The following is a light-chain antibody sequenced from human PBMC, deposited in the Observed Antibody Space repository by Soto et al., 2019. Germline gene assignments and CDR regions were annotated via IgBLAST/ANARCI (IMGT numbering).Light chain of an antibody. CDR1: QGINTY. J-gene: IGKJ5*01. CDR3: QKLFGYPIT. CDR2: AAS. Sequence: IQLTQSPSSLSVSVGDRVTITCRASQGINTYLAWYQQTPGKAHKLLIYAASTLQGGVPSRFSVSGSAKDLNLSITSLQTEDCATYYCQKLFGYPITFGQGKRLEIK. V-gene: IGKV1-9*01.